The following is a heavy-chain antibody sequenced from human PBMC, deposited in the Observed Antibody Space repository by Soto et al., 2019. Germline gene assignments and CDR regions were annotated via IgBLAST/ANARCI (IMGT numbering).Heavy chain of an antibody. CDR2: IYYSGRT. V-gene: IGHV4-39*01. D-gene: IGHD3-3*01. CDR1: GGSISSSSYY. Sequence: QLQLQESGPGLVKPSETLSLTCTVSGGSISSSSYYWGWIRQPPGKGLEWIGSIYYSGRTYYNPSLKSRVTLSVDTSKNQFSLKLSSVTAADTAVYYCARHYDFWSGYSRNWYFDLWGRGTLVTVSS. CDR3: ARHYDFWSGYSRNWYFDL. J-gene: IGHJ2*01.